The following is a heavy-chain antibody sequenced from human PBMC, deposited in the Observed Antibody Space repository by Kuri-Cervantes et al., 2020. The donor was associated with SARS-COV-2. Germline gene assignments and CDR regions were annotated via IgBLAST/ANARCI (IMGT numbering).Heavy chain of an antibody. CDR1: GYSISSGYY. CDR3: GFKAGGMDV. V-gene: IGHV4-38-2*01. Sequence: SQTLSLTCAVSGYSISSGYYWGWIRQPPGKGLEWIGYIYYSGSTNYNPSLKSRVTISVDTSKNQFSLKLSSVTAADTAVYYCGFKAGGMDVWGQGTTVTVSS. J-gene: IGHJ6*02. D-gene: IGHD3-10*01. CDR2: IYYSGST.